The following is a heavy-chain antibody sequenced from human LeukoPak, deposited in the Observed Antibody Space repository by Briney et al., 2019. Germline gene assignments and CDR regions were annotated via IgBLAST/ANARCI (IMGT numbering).Heavy chain of an antibody. J-gene: IGHJ3*02. CDR1: GYTFTDWW. V-gene: IGHV5-51*01. D-gene: IGHD1-26*01. CDR2: IYPGDSQT. Sequence: PGESLKISCKGSGYTFTDWWIGWVRQVPGKGLEWMGIIYPGDSQTRYSPSFQGQVTISADKSISGAYLQWSSLKASDTAMYFCARRRGRYSGDAFDIWGQGTMVTVSS. CDR3: ARRRGRYSGDAFDI.